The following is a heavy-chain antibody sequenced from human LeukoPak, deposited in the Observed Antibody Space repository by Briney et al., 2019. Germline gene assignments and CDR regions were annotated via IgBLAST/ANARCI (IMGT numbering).Heavy chain of an antibody. CDR1: GFTFSSYA. Sequence: GGSLRLSCAASGFTFSSYAMHWVRQAPGKGLEWVAVISYDGSNKYYADSVKGRFTISRDNSKNTLYLQMNSLRAEDTAVYYCARGLSSGWHAFDIWAKGQWSPSLQ. V-gene: IGHV3-30-3*01. J-gene: IGHJ3*02. D-gene: IGHD6-19*01. CDR3: ARGLSSGWHAFDI. CDR2: ISYDGSNK.